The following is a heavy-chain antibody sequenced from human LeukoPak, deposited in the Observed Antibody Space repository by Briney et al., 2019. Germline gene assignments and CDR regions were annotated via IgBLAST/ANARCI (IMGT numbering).Heavy chain of an antibody. Sequence: GSLSLSCAASGFPFSSYAMSWVRQAPGKGLEWVSAISGSGGSTYYADSVKGRFTISRDNSKNTLYLQMNSLRAEDTAVYYCARDVYSYGYYFDYWGQGTLVTVSS. CDR2: ISGSGGST. V-gene: IGHV3-23*01. D-gene: IGHD5-18*01. J-gene: IGHJ4*02. CDR3: ARDVYSYGYYFDY. CDR1: GFPFSSYA.